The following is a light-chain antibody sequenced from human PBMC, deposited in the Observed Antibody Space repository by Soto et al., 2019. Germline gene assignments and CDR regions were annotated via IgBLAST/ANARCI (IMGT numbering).Light chain of an antibody. CDR1: QSVSTK. CDR2: DAS. Sequence: EIVMTQSPGILSLSPGETATLSCRASQSVSTKLAWYQQRPGQTPRLLIYDASNRAPGIPARFSGSGSGTDFTLTISSLEPEDFAVYYCQQCANWPPKWTFGQGTKVDI. CDR3: QQCANWPPKWT. J-gene: IGKJ1*01. V-gene: IGKV3-11*01.